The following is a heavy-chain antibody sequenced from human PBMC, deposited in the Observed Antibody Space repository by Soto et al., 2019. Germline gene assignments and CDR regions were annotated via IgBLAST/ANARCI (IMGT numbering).Heavy chain of an antibody. Sequence: GGSLRLSCAASGFTFSSYAMHWGRQAPGKGLEWVAIISFDGSNKFYTDTEKDRFTISRDNSKNTLYLEMRSLRAVDTAVYFCAKDLSYCSGGSCYQHDGSDNWGQGT. CDR1: GFTFSSYA. D-gene: IGHD2-15*01. CDR2: ISFDGSNK. CDR3: AKDLSYCSGGSCYQHDGSDN. V-gene: IGHV3-30*18. J-gene: IGHJ4*02.